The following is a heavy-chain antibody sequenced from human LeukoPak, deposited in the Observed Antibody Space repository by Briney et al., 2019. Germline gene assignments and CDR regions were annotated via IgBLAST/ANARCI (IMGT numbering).Heavy chain of an antibody. Sequence: GGSLRLSCAASGFTFDDYAMHWVRQAPGKGLEWVSLISWDGGSTYYADSVKGRFTISRDNAKNSLYLQMNSLRAEDTAVYYCARGRATTGDPWFDPWGQGTLVTVSS. D-gene: IGHD4-17*01. CDR2: ISWDGGST. CDR3: ARGRATTGDPWFDP. V-gene: IGHV3-43D*03. CDR1: GFTFDDYA. J-gene: IGHJ5*02.